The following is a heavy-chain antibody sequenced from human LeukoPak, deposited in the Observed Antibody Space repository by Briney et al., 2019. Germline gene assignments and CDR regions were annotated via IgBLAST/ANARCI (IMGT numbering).Heavy chain of an antibody. CDR3: ARDKLRYFDWTIMGFDP. D-gene: IGHD3-9*01. CDR1: GGSISSYY. CDR2: IYTSGST. V-gene: IGHV4-4*07. Sequence: SETLSLTCTVSGGSISSYYWSWIRQPAGKGLEWIGRIYTSGSTNYNPSLKSRVTMSVDTSKNQFSLKLSSVTAADTAVYYCARDKLRYFDWTIMGFDPWGQGTLVTVSS. J-gene: IGHJ5*02.